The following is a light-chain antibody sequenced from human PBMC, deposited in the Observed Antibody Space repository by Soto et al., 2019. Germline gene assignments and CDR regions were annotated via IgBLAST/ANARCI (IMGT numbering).Light chain of an antibody. CDR2: STN. J-gene: IGLJ3*02. CDR1: SGSVPTDSF. CDR3: VLYLGGGIWV. Sequence: QAVVTQEPSFSVSPGGTVTLTCGLSSGSVPTDSFPSWFQQTPGQAPRTLMYSTNIRSSGVPDRFSGSMLGNKAALTITGAQADDESDYYCVLYLGGGIWVFGGGTKLTVL. V-gene: IGLV8-61*01.